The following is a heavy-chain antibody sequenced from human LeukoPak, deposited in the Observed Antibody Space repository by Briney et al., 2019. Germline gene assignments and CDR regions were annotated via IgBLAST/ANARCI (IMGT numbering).Heavy chain of an antibody. Sequence: SETLSLTCTVPGGSISTYSWSWIRQPPRKGLEWVGYFHYSGGTNYNPSLKRRVTISVDTSKNQCSLKLSSVTAADTAVYYCARGLAETWIQLWYFDYWGQGTLVTVSS. D-gene: IGHD5-18*01. J-gene: IGHJ4*02. CDR1: GGSISTYS. CDR2: FHYSGGT. V-gene: IGHV4-59*01. CDR3: ARGLAETWIQLWYFDY.